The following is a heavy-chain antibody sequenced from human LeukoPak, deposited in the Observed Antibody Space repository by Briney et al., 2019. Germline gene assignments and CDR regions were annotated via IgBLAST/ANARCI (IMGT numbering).Heavy chain of an antibody. CDR2: IYTSGST. D-gene: IGHD5/OR15-5a*01. V-gene: IGHV4-4*07. CDR1: GASISSYY. J-gene: IGHJ4*02. CDR3: ARIRVYDGYYFDY. Sequence: SQTLSLTCTVSGASISSYYCSWIRQPAGKELEWIGRIYTSGSTIYNPSLRSRVTMSVDTSKTQFSLKLSSVTAADTAGYHCARIRVYDGYYFDYWGQGTLVTVSS.